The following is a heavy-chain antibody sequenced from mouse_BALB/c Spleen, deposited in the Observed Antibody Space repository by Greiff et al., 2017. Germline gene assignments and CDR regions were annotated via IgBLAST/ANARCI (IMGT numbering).Heavy chain of an antibody. V-gene: IGHV2-9*02. J-gene: IGHJ1*01. CDR3: ARDRGNYGSSYWYFDV. CDR1: GFSLTSYG. CDR2: IWAGGST. D-gene: IGHD1-1*01. Sequence: VQLQQSGPGLVAPSQSLSITCTVSGFSLTSYGVHWVRQPPGKGLEWLGVIWAGGSTNYNSALMSRLSISKDNSKSQVFLKMNSLQTDDTAMYYCARDRGNYGSSYWYFDVWGAGTTVTVSS.